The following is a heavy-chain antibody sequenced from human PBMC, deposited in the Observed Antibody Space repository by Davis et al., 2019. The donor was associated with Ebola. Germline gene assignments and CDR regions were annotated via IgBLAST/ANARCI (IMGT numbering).Heavy chain of an antibody. CDR3: VTKLGSFPLNS. J-gene: IGHJ4*02. CDR1: GFIFSNND. Sequence: GESLKISCAASGFIFSNNDMNWVRQAPGMGLEWVAHITSSGTIYYADSVKARFTISRDNAKNSLYLQMNSLGAEDTAIYYCVTKLGSFPLNSWGQGTLVTVSS. CDR2: ITSSGTI. V-gene: IGHV3-69-1*01. D-gene: IGHD7-27*01.